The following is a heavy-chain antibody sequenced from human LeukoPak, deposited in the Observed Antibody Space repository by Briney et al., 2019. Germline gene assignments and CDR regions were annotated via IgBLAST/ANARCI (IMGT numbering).Heavy chain of an antibody. J-gene: IGHJ4*02. CDR1: GYTFTGYY. V-gene: IGHV1-2*02. D-gene: IGHD3-9*01. CDR2: INPNSGGT. CDR3: ARTNDILTGYFDY. Sequence: ASVKVSCKASGYTFTGYYMHWVRQAPGQGLEWMGWINPNSGGTNYAQKFQGRVTMTRDTSISTAYVELSRLRSDDTAVYYCARTNDILTGYFDYWGQGTLVTVSS.